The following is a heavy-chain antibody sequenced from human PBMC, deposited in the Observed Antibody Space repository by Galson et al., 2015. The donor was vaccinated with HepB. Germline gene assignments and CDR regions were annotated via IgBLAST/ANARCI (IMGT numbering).Heavy chain of an antibody. J-gene: IGHJ6*02. CDR1: GGTFSSYA. V-gene: IGHV1-69*04. CDR2: IIPILGIA. CDR3: ARDLRAAYWLPNYCGIDV. Sequence: SVKLSCKASGGTFSSYAISWVRQAPGQGLEWMGRIIPILGIANYAQKFQGRVTITADKSTSTAYMELSSLRSEDTAVYYCARDLRAAYWLPNYCGIDVWGQGTTVTVSS. D-gene: IGHD3-9*01.